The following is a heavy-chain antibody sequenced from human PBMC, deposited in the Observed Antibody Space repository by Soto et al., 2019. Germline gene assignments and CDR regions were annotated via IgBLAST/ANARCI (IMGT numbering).Heavy chain of an antibody. J-gene: IGHJ4*02. V-gene: IGHV3-48*01. CDR2: ISSSSSTI. Sequence: PRQSLRLSCAASRFTFSSYSMNWVRQAPEKGLEWVSYISSSSSTICYADSVKGRFTISKDNAKNTLYLQMNSLRAEDTAVYYYAKENGYSSSWFEFDYCGQGT. CDR3: AKENGYSSSWFEFDY. CDR1: RFTFSSYS. D-gene: IGHD6-13*01.